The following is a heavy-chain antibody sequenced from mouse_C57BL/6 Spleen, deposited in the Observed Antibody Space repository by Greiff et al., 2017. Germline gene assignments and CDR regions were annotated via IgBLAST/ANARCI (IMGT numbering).Heavy chain of an antibody. J-gene: IGHJ3*01. CDR1: GYSITSGYY. CDR2: ISYDGSN. CDR3: ARERDYEAWFAY. V-gene: IGHV3-6*01. Sequence: EVQLQESGPGLVKPSQSLSLTCSVTGYSITSGYYWNWIRQLPGNKLEWMGYISYDGSNNYNPSLKNRISITRDTSKNQFFLKLNSVTTEVTATYYCARERDYEAWFAYWGQGTLVTVSA. D-gene: IGHD2-4*01.